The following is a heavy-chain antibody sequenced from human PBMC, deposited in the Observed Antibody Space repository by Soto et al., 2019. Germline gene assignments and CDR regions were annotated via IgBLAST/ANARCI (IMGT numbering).Heavy chain of an antibody. CDR2: MNPNSGNT. D-gene: IGHD4-17*01. CDR3: ARGVKSGRYYYYYYYMDV. CDR1: GYTFTSYD. V-gene: IGHV1-8*01. Sequence: ASVKVSCXASGYTFTSYDINWVRQATGQGLEWMGWMNPNSGNTGYAQKFQGRVTMTRNTSISTAYMELSSLRSEDTAVYYCARGVKSGRYYYYYYYMDVWGKGTTVTVSS. J-gene: IGHJ6*03.